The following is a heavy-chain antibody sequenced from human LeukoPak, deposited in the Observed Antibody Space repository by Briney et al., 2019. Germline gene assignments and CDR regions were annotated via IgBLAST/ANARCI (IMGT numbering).Heavy chain of an antibody. D-gene: IGHD3-22*01. CDR2: ISYDGSNK. Sequence: PGGSLRLSCAASGFTFSSYGMHWVRQAPGKGLEWVAVISYDGSNKYYADSVKGRFTISRDSSKNTLYLQMNSLRAEDTAVYYCNGYYYDSSGYYYFDYWGQGTLVTVSS. V-gene: IGHV3-30*03. J-gene: IGHJ4*02. CDR3: NGYYYDSSGYYYFDY. CDR1: GFTFSSYG.